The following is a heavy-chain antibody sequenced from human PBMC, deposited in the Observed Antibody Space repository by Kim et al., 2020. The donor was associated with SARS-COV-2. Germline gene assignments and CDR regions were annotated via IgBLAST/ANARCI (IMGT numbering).Heavy chain of an antibody. J-gene: IGHJ4*02. V-gene: IGHV3-23*01. CDR1: GFTFSSYT. CDR3: AKDRGAYCSGGSCSTRFDS. Sequence: GGSLRLSCTGSGFTFSSYTMTWVRQASGEGLEWVSAILGSGLSTYYADSVKGRFTISRDNSKNALYLEMNSLRAEDSALYYCAKDRGAYCSGGSCSTRFDSWGQGTLVTVSS. D-gene: IGHD2-15*01. CDR2: ILGSGLST.